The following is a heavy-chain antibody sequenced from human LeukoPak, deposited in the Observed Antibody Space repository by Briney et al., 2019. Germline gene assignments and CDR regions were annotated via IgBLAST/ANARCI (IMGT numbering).Heavy chain of an antibody. CDR1: GGSISSDTYY. V-gene: IGHV4-39*02. CDR2: INYSGST. Sequence: SETLSLTCTVSGGSISSDTYYWGWIRQPPGKGLEWIGSINYSGSTYYNPSLKSRVTISVDTSKNQFSLKLSSVTAADTAVYYCARDRGRGGLWFADYWGQGTLVTVSS. CDR3: ARDRGRGGLWFADY. D-gene: IGHD3-10*01. J-gene: IGHJ4*02.